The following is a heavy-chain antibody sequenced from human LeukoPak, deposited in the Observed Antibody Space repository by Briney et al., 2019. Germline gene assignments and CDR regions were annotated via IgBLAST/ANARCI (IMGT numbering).Heavy chain of an antibody. CDR1: GYSITSGYY. D-gene: IGHD1-1*01. CDR2: IYHSGST. J-gene: IGHJ5*02. V-gene: IGHV4-38-2*02. CDR3: ARDRLQLQS. Sequence: PSETLSLTCTVSGYSITSGYYWGWIRQPPGKGLEWIGSIYHSGSTHYNPSLNSRVTMSVDTSKNQFSLKLSSVTAADTAVYYCARDRLQLQSWGQGTLVTVSS.